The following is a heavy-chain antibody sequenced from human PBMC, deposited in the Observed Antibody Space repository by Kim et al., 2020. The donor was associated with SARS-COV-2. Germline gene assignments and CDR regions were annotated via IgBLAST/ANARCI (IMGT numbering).Heavy chain of an antibody. Sequence: GGSLRLSCAASGFSFDDYAMNWVRQAPGKGLQWVSLITWDGSITYYADSVRGRFTISRDNRRNSLYLQMNSLRTEDTALYYCTKNLLVDRNWFAGGGMDVGGRGTTVTVS. V-gene: IGHV3-43*01. D-gene: IGHD2-8*02. J-gene: IGHJ6*02. CDR2: ITWDGSIT. CDR3: TKNLLVDRNWFAGGGMDV. CDR1: GFSFDDYA.